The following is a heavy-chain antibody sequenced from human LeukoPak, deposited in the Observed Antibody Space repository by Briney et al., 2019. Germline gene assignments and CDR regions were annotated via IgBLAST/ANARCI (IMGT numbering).Heavy chain of an antibody. D-gene: IGHD6-19*01. CDR2: IIPIFGTA. J-gene: IGHJ4*02. CDR1: GGTFSNYA. V-gene: IGHV1-69*13. Sequence: GASVKVSCKASGGTFSNYAISWVRQAPGQGLEWMGGIIPIFGTANYAQKFQGRVTITADESTSTAYMELSSLRSEDTAVYYCARTRTILAVAGTPYFDYWGQGTLVTVSS. CDR3: ARTRTILAVAGTPYFDY.